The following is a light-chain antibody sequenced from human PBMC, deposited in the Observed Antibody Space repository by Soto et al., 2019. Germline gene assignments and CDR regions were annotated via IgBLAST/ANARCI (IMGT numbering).Light chain of an antibody. Sequence: ENVLTQSPGTLSLSPGERATLSCRATHSVTSRYFAWYQQKPGQAPRLLIYGISSRATDIPDRFSGSGSGTDYTLTISRLEPEDFGVYYCQQYNSYASITFGQGTRLEIK. J-gene: IGKJ5*01. CDR1: HSVTSRY. CDR2: GIS. V-gene: IGKV3-20*01. CDR3: QQYNSYASIT.